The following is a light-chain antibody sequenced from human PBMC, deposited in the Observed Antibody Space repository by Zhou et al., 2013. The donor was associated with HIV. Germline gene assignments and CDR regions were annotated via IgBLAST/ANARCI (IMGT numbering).Light chain of an antibody. CDR2: AAS. J-gene: IGKJ4*01. CDR3: QQCYNTPRT. V-gene: IGKV1-39*01. CDR1: QSIASY. Sequence: DIQMTQSPSSLSASIGDRVTITCRASQSIASYLNWYQQRPGKAPKLLIYAASSLHSGVPSRFSGSGSGTDFTLTISSLQPEDFATYYCQQCYNTPRTFGGGTKVEIK.